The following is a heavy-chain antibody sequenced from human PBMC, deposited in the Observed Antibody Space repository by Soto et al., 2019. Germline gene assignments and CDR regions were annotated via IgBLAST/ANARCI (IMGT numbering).Heavy chain of an antibody. J-gene: IGHJ4*02. CDR3: AKGGRDSSSWYSDY. D-gene: IGHD6-13*01. V-gene: IGHV3-23*01. CDR1: GFTFSSYA. CDR2: ISGSGGST. Sequence: GGSLRLSCAASGFTFSSYAMSWVRQAPGKGLEWVSAISGSGGSTYYADSVKGRFTISRDNSKNTLYLQMNSLRAEDTAVYYCAKGGRDSSSWYSDYWGQGTLVTVSS.